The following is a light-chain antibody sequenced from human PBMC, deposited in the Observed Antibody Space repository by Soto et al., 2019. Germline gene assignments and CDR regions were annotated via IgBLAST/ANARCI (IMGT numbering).Light chain of an antibody. CDR2: DAS. CDR1: QSVSSN. V-gene: IGKV3-15*01. Sequence: EIVMTQSPATLSVSPGERATLSCRASQSVSSNLAWYQQKPGQAPRLLIYDASTRATGIPARFSGSGSGTEFTLTISSLQSEDFAVYYCQQYNNWPPFTFGHGTKVDIK. CDR3: QQYNNWPPFT. J-gene: IGKJ3*01.